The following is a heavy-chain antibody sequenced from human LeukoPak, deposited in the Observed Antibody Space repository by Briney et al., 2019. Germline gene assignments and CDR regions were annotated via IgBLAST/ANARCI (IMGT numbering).Heavy chain of an antibody. CDR2: IKRDGSEK. CDR1: GFTFSSFW. D-gene: IGHD2-2*01. V-gene: IGHV3-7*03. CDR3: VRWDLRYCSDPSCYIDHYGMDV. Sequence: WGSLRLSCAASGFTFSSFWMSWVRKAPGKGLEWVANIKRDGSEKQYVDSVKGRFSISRDNAKNSLYLQMNSLSVEDTAVYYCVRWDLRYCSDPSCYIDHYGMDVWGQGTTVTVSS. J-gene: IGHJ6*02.